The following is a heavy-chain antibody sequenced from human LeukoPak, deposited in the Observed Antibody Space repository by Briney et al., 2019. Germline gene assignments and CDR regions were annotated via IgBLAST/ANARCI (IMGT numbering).Heavy chain of an antibody. D-gene: IGHD3-22*01. Sequence: GASVKVSCKASGYTFTGYYMHWVRQAPGQGLEWMGWINPNSGGTNYAQKFQGRVTMTRDTSISTAYMELSRLRSDDTAVYYCARDSIDRSAYGGDYWGQGTLVTVSS. CDR2: INPNSGGT. J-gene: IGHJ4*02. V-gene: IGHV1-2*02. CDR3: ARDSIDRSAYGGDY. CDR1: GYTFTGYY.